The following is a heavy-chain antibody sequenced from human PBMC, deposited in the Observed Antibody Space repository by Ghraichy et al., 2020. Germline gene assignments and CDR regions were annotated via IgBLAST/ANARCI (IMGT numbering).Heavy chain of an antibody. CDR3: AKGEYYYVSSGNDS. CDR1: GFTFSSYA. D-gene: IGHD3-22*01. Sequence: GGSLRLSCAASGFTFSSYAMSWVRQAPGKGLEWVSAISGSGGSTYYADSVKGRFTISRDNSKNTLYLQMNSLRAEDTAVYYCAKGEYYYVSSGNDSWGRGTRFTVSS. CDR2: ISGSGGST. V-gene: IGHV3-23*01. J-gene: IGHJ4*02.